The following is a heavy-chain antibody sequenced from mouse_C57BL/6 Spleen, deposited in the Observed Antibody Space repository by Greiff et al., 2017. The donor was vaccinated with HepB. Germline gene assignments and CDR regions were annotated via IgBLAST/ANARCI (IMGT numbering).Heavy chain of an antibody. J-gene: IGHJ4*01. CDR1: GYTFTSYW. CDR3: AGIYYGSSSPYAMDY. V-gene: IGHV1-55*01. CDR2: IYPGSGST. D-gene: IGHD1-1*01. Sequence: QVQLQQPGAELVKPGASVKMSCKASGYTFTSYWITWVKQRPGQGLEWIGDIYPGSGSTNYNEKFKSKATLTVDTSSSTAYMQLSSLTSEDSAVYYCAGIYYGSSSPYAMDYWGQRTSVTVSS.